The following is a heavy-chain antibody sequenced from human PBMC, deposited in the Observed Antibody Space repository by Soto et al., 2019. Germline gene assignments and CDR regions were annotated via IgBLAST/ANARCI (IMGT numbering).Heavy chain of an antibody. CDR1: GDSVSKYY. J-gene: IGHJ5*02. V-gene: IGHV4-4*07. D-gene: IGHD4-17*01. CDR3: ARSPAYGDYANLDT. Sequence: SETLSLTCTVSGDSVSKYYWNWIRQPAGKGLEWIGRIHSTRSPNYNPSLKSRVTMSVDTSKNQFSLKLNLTSVTAADTAVYYCARSPAYGDYANLDTWGQGTLVTV. CDR2: IHSTRSP.